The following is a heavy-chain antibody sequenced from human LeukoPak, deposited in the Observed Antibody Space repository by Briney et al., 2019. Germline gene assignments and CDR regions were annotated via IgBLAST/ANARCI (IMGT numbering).Heavy chain of an antibody. D-gene: IGHD3-10*01. CDR3: ARVYPSIRGVIINDYYYMDV. V-gene: IGHV1-2*02. CDR2: INPNSGGT. Sequence: ASVKVSCKASGYTFTGYYMHWVRQAPGHGLEWMGWINPNSGGTNYAQKFQGRVTMTRDTSISTAYMELSRLRSDDTAVYYCARVYPSIRGVIINDYYYMDVWGKGTTVTVSS. J-gene: IGHJ6*03. CDR1: GYTFTGYY.